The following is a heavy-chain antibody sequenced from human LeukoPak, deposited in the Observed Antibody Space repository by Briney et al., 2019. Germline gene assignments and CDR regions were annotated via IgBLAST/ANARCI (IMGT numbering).Heavy chain of an antibody. CDR3: ARVDTAIPNRHTGYYYDMDG. D-gene: IGHD2-21*01. CDR1: VFTFSYYY. J-gene: IGHJ6*02. Sequence: PGESLRLSCAASVFTFSYYYMSWIRQAPGKGLEWDAYFSCSGSTIYYADSVKGRFTISRDNAKNTLYLQMNSLRAEDTAVYYCARVDTAIPNRHTGYYYDMDGWGQGTTVTVSS. CDR2: FSCSGSTI. V-gene: IGHV3-11*01.